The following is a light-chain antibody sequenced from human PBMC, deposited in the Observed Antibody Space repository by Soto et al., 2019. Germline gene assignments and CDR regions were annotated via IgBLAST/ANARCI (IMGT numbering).Light chain of an antibody. Sequence: VMGQYTATLSVSAGGRAALSCRASQSVSSNLAWYQQKPGQAPRLLIYDASTRATAVPARFTASGSGTEFTLTISSLQSEDFAVYYCRHRSNWPPMLTFGGGTKVDIK. V-gene: IGKV3-15*01. CDR1: QSVSSN. CDR2: DAS. J-gene: IGKJ4*01. CDR3: RHRSNWPPMLT.